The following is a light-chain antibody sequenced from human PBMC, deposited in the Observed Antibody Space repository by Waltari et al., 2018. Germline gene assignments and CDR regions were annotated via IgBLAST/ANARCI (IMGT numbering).Light chain of an antibody. CDR2: DVS. CDR3: SSYTSSSTVV. CDR1: SSDVGSYNR. J-gene: IGLJ2*01. V-gene: IGLV2-18*02. Sequence: QSALTQPPSVSGSPGQSVTISCTGPSSDVGSYNRVSWYQQPPGTATKLIIYDVSSRPSGVPDRFSASKSGNTASLTISGLQAEDEADYYCSSYTSSSTVVFGGGTKLTVL.